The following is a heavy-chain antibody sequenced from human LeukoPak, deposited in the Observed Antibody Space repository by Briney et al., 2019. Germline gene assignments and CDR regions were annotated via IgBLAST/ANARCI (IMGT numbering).Heavy chain of an antibody. CDR1: GGSISSSNW. V-gene: IGHV4-4*02. CDR2: IYHSGST. CDR3: ARDGGCSSTSCYWGKGNWFDP. D-gene: IGHD2-2*01. Sequence: PSGTLSLTCAVSGGSISSSNWWSWVRQPPGKGLEWIGEIYHSGSTNYNPSLKSRVTISVDKSKNQFSLKLSSVTAADTAVYYCARDGGCSSTSCYWGKGNWFDPWGQGTLVTVSS. J-gene: IGHJ5*02.